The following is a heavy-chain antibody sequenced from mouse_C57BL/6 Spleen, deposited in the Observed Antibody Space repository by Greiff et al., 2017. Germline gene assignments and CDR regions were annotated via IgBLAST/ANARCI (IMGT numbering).Heavy chain of an antibody. D-gene: IGHD2-5*01. CDR1: GYTFTSYW. V-gene: IGHV1-5*01. CDR2: IYPGNSDT. Sequence: VQLQQSGTVLARPGASVKMSCKTSGYTFTSYWMHWVKQRPGQGLEWIGAIYPGNSDTSYNQKFKGKAKLTAVTSASTAYMELSSLTNEDSAVYYCTRSPYDSNNYFDYWGQGTTLTVSS. CDR3: TRSPYDSNNYFDY. J-gene: IGHJ2*01.